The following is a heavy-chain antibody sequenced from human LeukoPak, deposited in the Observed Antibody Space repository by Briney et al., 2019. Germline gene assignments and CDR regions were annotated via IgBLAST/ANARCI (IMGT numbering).Heavy chain of an antibody. J-gene: IGHJ4*02. CDR3: ARDHVIYGDYGYFDY. Sequence: SVKVSCKASGGTFSSYAISWVRQAPGQGLEWMGGIIPIFGTANYAQKFQGRVTITTDESTSTAYMELSSLRSEDTAVYYCARDHVIYGDYGYFDYWGQGTLVTVSS. V-gene: IGHV1-69*05. CDR1: GGTFSSYA. CDR2: IIPIFGTA. D-gene: IGHD4-17*01.